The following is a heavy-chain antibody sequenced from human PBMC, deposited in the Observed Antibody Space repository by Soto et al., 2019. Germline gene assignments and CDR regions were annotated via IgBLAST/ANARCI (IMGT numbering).Heavy chain of an antibody. Sequence: QVQLVESGGGLVQPGRSLRLSCAASGFTFSSYGMHWVRQAPGKGLEWVAVISYDGSNKYYADSVKGRFTISRDNSKNTLYLQMNSLRAEDTAVYYCAKSSSYGYYYGMDVWGQGTTVTVS. D-gene: IGHD5-18*01. CDR1: GFTFSSYG. CDR3: AKSSSYGYYYGMDV. CDR2: ISYDGSNK. V-gene: IGHV3-30*18. J-gene: IGHJ6*02.